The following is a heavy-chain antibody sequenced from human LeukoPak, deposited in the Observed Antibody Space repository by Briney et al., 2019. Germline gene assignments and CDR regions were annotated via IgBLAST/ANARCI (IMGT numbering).Heavy chain of an antibody. J-gene: IGHJ4*01. D-gene: IGHD3-3*01. CDR2: IKSDGSYT. CDR3: ANGVQADY. V-gene: IGHV3-74*01. Sequence: PGGSLRLSCAASGFTFSSDWMHWVRQTPGKGLVWVSRIKSDGSYTGYADSVKGRFTISRDNAKKTLYLQMNSLRVEDTAVYYCANGVQADYWGHGTLVTVSS. CDR1: GFTFSSDW.